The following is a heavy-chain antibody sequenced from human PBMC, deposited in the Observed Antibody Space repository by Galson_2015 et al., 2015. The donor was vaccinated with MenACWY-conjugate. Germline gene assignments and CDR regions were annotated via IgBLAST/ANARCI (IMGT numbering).Heavy chain of an antibody. D-gene: IGHD3-10*01. CDR2: INAGNGYT. CDR1: GYTFTTYA. J-gene: IGHJ6*03. V-gene: IGHV1-3*01. CDR3: ARGALSSIVLYYPYYYMDV. Sequence: SVKVSCKASGYTFTTYAMQWVRQAPGQRLEWMGWINAGNGYTKYSPKFQGRVTITRDASASTAYMELSDLTSADTAVYFCARGALSSIVLYYPYYYMDVWGKGTTVIVPS.